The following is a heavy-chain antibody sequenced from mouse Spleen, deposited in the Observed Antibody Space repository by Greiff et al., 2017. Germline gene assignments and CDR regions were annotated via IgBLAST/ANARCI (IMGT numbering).Heavy chain of an antibody. CDR3: ARQGDGYYDY. D-gene: IGHD2-3*01. CDR2: ISNGGGST. J-gene: IGHJ2*01. Sequence: EVQLVESGGGLVQPGGSLKLSCATSGFTFSDYYMYWVRQTPEKRLEWVAYISNGGGSTYYPDTVKGRFTISRDNAKNTLYLQMSRLKSEDTAMYYCARQGDGYYDYWGQGTTLTVSS. V-gene: IGHV5-12*02. CDR1: GFTFSDYY.